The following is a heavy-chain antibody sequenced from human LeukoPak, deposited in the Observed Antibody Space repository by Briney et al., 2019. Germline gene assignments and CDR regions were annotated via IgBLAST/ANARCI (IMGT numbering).Heavy chain of an antibody. CDR1: GGSISSGGYY. CDR2: TYYSGST. Sequence: SETLSLTCTVSGGSISSGGYYWSWIRQHPGKGLEWIGYTYYSGSTYYNPSLKSRVTIPVDTSKNQFSLKLSSATAADTAVYYCAGDYGGNSGAFDIWGQGTMVTVSS. J-gene: IGHJ3*02. D-gene: IGHD4-23*01. CDR3: AGDYGGNSGAFDI. V-gene: IGHV4-31*03.